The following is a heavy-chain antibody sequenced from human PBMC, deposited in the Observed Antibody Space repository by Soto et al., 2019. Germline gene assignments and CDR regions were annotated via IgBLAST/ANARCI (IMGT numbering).Heavy chain of an antibody. D-gene: IGHD3-22*01. CDR1: GYTLTELS. Sequence: ASVKVSCKVSGYTLTELSMHWVRQAPGKGLEWMGGFDPEDGETIYAQKFQGRVTMTEDTSTDTAYMELSSLRSEDTAVYYCATGWYDSSGYYAFDYWGQGTLVTVSS. CDR3: ATGWYDSSGYYAFDY. CDR2: FDPEDGET. J-gene: IGHJ4*02. V-gene: IGHV1-24*01.